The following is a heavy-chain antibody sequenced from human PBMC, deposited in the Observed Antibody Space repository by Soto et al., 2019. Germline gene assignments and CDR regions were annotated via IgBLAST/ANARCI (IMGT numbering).Heavy chain of an antibody. CDR3: AKVGSGWYDAFDI. Sequence: EVQLLESGGGLVQPGGSLRLSCAASGFTFSSYAMSWVRQAPGKGLEWVSAISGSGGSTYYADSVKGRFTISRDNSKNALYLQMNSLRAEDTAVYYCAKVGSGWYDAFDIWGQGTMVTVSS. CDR2: ISGSGGST. V-gene: IGHV3-23*01. CDR1: GFTFSSYA. D-gene: IGHD6-19*01. J-gene: IGHJ3*02.